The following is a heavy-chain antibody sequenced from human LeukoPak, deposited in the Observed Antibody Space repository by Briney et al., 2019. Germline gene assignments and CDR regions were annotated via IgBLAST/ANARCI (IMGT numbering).Heavy chain of an antibody. CDR3: ARGMRITMVRGVIPHDY. J-gene: IGHJ4*02. V-gene: IGHV3-23*01. Sequence: GGSLRLSCAASGFTFSSYAMSWVRQAPGKGLEWVSAISGSGGSTYYADSVKGRFTISRDNSKNTLYLQMNSLRAEDTAVYYCARGMRITMVRGVIPHDYWGQGTLVTVSS. CDR1: GFTFSSYA. CDR2: ISGSGGST. D-gene: IGHD3-10*01.